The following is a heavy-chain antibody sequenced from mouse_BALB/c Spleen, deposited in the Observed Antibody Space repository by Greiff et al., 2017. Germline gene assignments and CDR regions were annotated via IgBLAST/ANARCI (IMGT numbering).Heavy chain of an antibody. V-gene: IGHV5-17*02. CDR2: ISSGCSTI. CDR1: GFTFRSFG. D-gene: IGHD3-3*01. CDR3: ERRDGNYCDY. J-gene: IGHJ2*01. Sequence: EVKVVESGGGLVQPGGSRKLSCAASGFTFRSFGMHWVRQAPEKGLEWVAYISSGCSTIYYADTVKGRFTISKDNAKNTLYLQMSSLRSEDTAMYYGERRDGNYCDYGGKGTTRTVSS.